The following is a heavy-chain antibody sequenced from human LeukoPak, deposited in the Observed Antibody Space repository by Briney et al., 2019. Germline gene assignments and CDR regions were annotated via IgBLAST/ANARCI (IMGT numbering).Heavy chain of an antibody. V-gene: IGHV1-18*01. Sequence: ASVKVSCKASGYTFPSYGISWVRQAPGQGLEWMGWISAYNGNTNYAQKLQGRVTMTTDTSTSTAYMELRSLRSDDTAVYYCARQMVRGVIIKNWFDPWGQGTLVTVSS. CDR3: ARQMVRGVIIKNWFDP. J-gene: IGHJ5*02. D-gene: IGHD3-10*01. CDR1: GYTFPSYG. CDR2: ISAYNGNT.